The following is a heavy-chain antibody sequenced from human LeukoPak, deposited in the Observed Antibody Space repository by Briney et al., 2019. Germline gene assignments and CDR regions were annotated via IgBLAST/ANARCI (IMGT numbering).Heavy chain of an antibody. CDR2: IYYSGST. V-gene: IGHV4-30-4*01. D-gene: IGHD1-14*01. J-gene: IGHJ4*02. CDR3: AGGRPETEVTDNYYFDY. Sequence: SETLSLTCTVSGGSISSGDYYWSWIRQPPGKGLEWIGYIYYSGSTYYNPSLKSRVTISVDTSKNRFSLKLSSVTAADTAVYYCAGGRPETEVTDNYYFDYWGQGTLVTVSS. CDR1: GGSISSGDYY.